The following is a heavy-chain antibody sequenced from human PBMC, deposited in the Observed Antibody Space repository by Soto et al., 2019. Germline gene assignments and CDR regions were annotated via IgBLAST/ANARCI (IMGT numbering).Heavy chain of an antibody. CDR2: INHSGST. D-gene: IGHD3-22*01. J-gene: IGHJ3*02. V-gene: IGHV4-34*01. CDR1: GGSFSGYC. Sequence: PXETLSLTCAVYGGSFSGYCWSWIRQPPGKGLDWIGEINHSGSTSYNPSLKSRVTISVDTSKNQFSLKLSSVTAADTAVYYCALIVVTLAFDIWGQGSMVTVSS. CDR3: ALIVVTLAFDI.